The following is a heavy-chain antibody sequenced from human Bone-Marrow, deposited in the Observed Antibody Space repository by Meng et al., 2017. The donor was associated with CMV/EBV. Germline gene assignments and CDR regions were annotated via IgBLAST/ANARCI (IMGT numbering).Heavy chain of an antibody. J-gene: IGHJ5*02. CDR3: SRGRGDS. V-gene: IGHV1-8*01. Sequence: ASVKVSCKASGYSFTIYDINWVRQAPGQGHEWMGWVNPTSGNRGYAQNFQGRVTMTTNTSISTAYVELSSLTSDDTAVYYCSRGRGDSWGQGTLVTVPS. D-gene: IGHD3-10*01. CDR1: GYSFTIYD. CDR2: VNPTSGNR.